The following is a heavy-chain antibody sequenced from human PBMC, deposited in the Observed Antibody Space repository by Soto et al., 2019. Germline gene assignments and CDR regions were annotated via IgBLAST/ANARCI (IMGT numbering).Heavy chain of an antibody. V-gene: IGHV1-69*01. CDR3: ARANVDTAMACDY. J-gene: IGHJ4*02. Sequence: AASVKVSCKASGGTFSSYAISWVRQAPGQGLEWMGGIIPIFGTANYAQKFQGRVTITADESTSTAYMELSSLRSEDTAVYYCARANVDTAMACDYWGQGTLVTVSS. CDR1: GGTFSSYA. CDR2: IIPIFGTA. D-gene: IGHD5-18*01.